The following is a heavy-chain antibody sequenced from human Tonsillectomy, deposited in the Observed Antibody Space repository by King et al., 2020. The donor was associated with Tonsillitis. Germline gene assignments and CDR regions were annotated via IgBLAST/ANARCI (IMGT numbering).Heavy chain of an antibody. CDR1: GFTFSSYA. CDR2: ISYDGSNK. Sequence: VQLVESGGGVVQPGRSLRLSCAASGFTFSSYAMHWVRQAPGKGLEWVAVISYDGSNKYYADSVKGRFTISRDNSKNTLYLQMNSLRAEDTAVYYCARDLGYSYGYDLDYWGQGTLVTVSS. CDR3: ARDLGYSYGYDLDY. J-gene: IGHJ4*02. V-gene: IGHV3-30*04. D-gene: IGHD5-18*01.